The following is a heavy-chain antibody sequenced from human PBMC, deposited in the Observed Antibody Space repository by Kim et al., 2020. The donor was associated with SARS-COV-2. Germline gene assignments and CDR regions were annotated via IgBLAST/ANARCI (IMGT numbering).Heavy chain of an antibody. J-gene: IGHJ6*02. CDR3: ARVKTVTDTYYYYYGMDV. Sequence: SVKVSCKASGGTFSSYAISWVRQAPGQGLEWMGGIIPIFGTANYAQKFQGRVTITADESTSTAYMELSSLRSEDTAVYYCARVKTVTDTYYYYYGMDVWGQGTTVTVSS. V-gene: IGHV1-69*13. CDR2: IIPIFGTA. D-gene: IGHD4-17*01. CDR1: GGTFSSYA.